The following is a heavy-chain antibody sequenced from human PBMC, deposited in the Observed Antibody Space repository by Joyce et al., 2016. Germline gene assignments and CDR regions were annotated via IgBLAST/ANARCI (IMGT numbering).Heavy chain of an antibody. CDR1: GYIFSGHY. CDR2: INPNGAVT. V-gene: IGHV1-2*02. Sequence: QVQLVQSGAEVKKPGASVKVSCKASGYIFSGHYIHWVRLAPGQKLEWIGWINPNGAVTNSAQTCKGSVTMTRDTSTSTAYMELNTLRSDDTALYFCARGISRWTRPDIYFYYVMDVWGQGTTVTVSS. CDR3: ARGISRWTRPDIYFYYVMDV. D-gene: IGHD2-2*01. J-gene: IGHJ6*02.